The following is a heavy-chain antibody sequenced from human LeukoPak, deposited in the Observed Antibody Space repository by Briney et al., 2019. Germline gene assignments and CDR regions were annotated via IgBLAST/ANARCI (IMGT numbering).Heavy chain of an antibody. J-gene: IGHJ6*03. Sequence: PSETLSLTCAVYGGSFSGYYWTWIRQPPGKGLEWIGEINHSGSTNYNPSLKSRVTISVDASKNQFSLKLSSVTAADTAVYYCARGIVVRDYYGSGRAPYYYYYYYMDVWGKGTTVTVSS. D-gene: IGHD3-10*01. CDR3: ARGIVVRDYYGSGRAPYYYYYYYMDV. CDR2: INHSGST. CDR1: GGSFSGYY. V-gene: IGHV4-34*01.